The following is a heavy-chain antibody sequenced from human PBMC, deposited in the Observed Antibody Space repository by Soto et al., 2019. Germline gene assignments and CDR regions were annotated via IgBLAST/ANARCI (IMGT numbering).Heavy chain of an antibody. CDR1: GFTFSDHG. J-gene: IGHJ4*02. CDR2: IAGSVGST. CDR3: AKDRTIASRNFDD. Sequence: GGSLRLSCAASGFTFSDHGMSWVRQAPGQGPEWVSAIAGSVGSTYYADSVKGRFTISRDNSKNMLYLQMDSLRDEDTAVYYCAKDRTIASRNFDDWGQGALVTVSS. V-gene: IGHV3-23*01. D-gene: IGHD6-6*01.